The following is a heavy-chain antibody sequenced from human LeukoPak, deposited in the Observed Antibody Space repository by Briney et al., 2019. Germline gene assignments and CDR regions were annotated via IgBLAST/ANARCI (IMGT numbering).Heavy chain of an antibody. J-gene: IGHJ4*02. CDR2: IYYSGST. CDR3: ARGAAARPLDY. CDR1: GGSISSYY. D-gene: IGHD6-6*01. V-gene: IGHV4-59*01. Sequence: PSETLSLTCTVSGGSISSYYWSWIRQPPGKGLEWIGYIYYSGSTNYNPSLKGRVTISVDTSKNQFSLKLSSVTAADTAVYYCARGAAARPLDYWGQGTLVTVSS.